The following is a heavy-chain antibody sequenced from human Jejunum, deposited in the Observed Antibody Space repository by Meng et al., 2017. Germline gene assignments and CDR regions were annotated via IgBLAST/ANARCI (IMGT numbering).Heavy chain of an antibody. J-gene: IGHJ4*02. CDR2: INPSSTST. CDR3: SRGWARSGVAPSDTTLSEFDY. D-gene: IGHD1-1*01. Sequence: ASVKVSCKASGYTFTNYYMHWVRQAPGQGLEWMGIINPSSTSTTYAQKFQGRVTMTRDTSTSTVYMELSSLRVEDTALYYCSRGWARSGVAPSDTTLSEFDYWGQGALVTVSS. V-gene: IGHV1-46*01. CDR1: GYTFTNYY.